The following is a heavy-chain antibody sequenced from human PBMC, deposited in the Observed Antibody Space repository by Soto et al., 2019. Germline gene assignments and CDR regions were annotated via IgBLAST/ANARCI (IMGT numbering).Heavy chain of an antibody. J-gene: IGHJ5*02. D-gene: IGHD5-12*01. CDR2: INPSGGST. CDR1: GYTFTSYY. CDR3: ARASRPIVATMGDWFDP. Sequence: QVQLVQSGAEVKKPGASVKVSCKASGYTFTSYYMHWVRQAPGQGLEWMGIINPSGGSTSYAQKFQGRVTMTRDTSTSTVYRELSSLRSEDTAVYYCARASRPIVATMGDWFDPWGQGTLVTVSS. V-gene: IGHV1-46*01.